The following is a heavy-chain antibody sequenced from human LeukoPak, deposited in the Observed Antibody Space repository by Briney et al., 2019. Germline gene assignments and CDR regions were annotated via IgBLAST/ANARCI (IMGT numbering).Heavy chain of an antibody. CDR2: INSDASST. CDR3: ARGEMATIMDAFDI. D-gene: IGHD5-24*01. J-gene: IGHJ3*02. Sequence: GGSLRLSCAASGFTLSGYWMHWVRQAPGKGLVWVSRINSDASSTSYADSVKGRFTISRDNAKNTLYLQMNSLRAEDTAVYYCARGEMATIMDAFDIWGQGTMVTVSS. CDR1: GFTLSGYW. V-gene: IGHV3-74*01.